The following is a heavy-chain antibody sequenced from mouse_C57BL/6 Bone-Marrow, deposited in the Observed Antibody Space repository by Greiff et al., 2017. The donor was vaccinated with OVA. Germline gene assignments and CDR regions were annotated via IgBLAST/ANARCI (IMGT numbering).Heavy chain of an antibody. D-gene: IGHD1-1*01. CDR3: ARWGYYGSYYFDY. Sequence: EVQLVESGGGLVKPGGSLKLSCAASGFTFSDYGMHWVRQAPEKGLEWVAYISSGSSTIYYADTVKGRFTISRDNAKNTLFLQMTSLRSEDTAMYYCARWGYYGSYYFDYWGQGTTLTVSS. CDR2: ISSGSSTI. J-gene: IGHJ2*01. V-gene: IGHV5-17*01. CDR1: GFTFSDYG.